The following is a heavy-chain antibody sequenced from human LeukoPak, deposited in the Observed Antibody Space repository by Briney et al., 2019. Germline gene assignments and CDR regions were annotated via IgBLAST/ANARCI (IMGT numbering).Heavy chain of an antibody. J-gene: IGHJ6*02. CDR2: INPDSGGT. CDR1: GYTFTDSY. Sequence: ASVKVSCKASGYTFTDSYIHWVRQAPGQGLEWMGWINPDSGGTSYAQKFQDRVTMTRDTSISTAYMELSSLRSDDTAVYYCARDADGMDVWGQGTTVTVSS. V-gene: IGHV1-2*02. CDR3: ARDADGMDV.